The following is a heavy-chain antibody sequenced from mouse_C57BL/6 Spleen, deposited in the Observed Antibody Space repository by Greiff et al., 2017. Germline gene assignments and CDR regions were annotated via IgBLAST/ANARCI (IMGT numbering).Heavy chain of an antibody. CDR1: GYTFTSYW. CDR3: ARKVSLNYVDAMDY. CDR2: INPSSGYT. Sequence: QVQLQQSGAELAKPGASVKLSCKASGYTFTSYWMHWVKQRPGQGLEWIGYINPSSGYTKYNQKFRDKATLTADKSSSTAYMQLCSLTHEDSAVYYCARKVSLNYVDAMDYCGQETPVTVSS. V-gene: IGHV1-7*01. D-gene: IGHD1-1*01. J-gene: IGHJ4*01.